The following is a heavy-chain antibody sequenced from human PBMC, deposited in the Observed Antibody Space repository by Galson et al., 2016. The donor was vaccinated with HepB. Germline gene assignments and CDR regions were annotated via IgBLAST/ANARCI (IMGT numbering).Heavy chain of an antibody. D-gene: IGHD1/OR15-1a*01. CDR2: IGGSGERT. CDR3: AGEEQGASTIYLAY. Sequence: SLKVSCAASGYTFSTYAMSWVRQSPGQGLEWVSSIGGSGERTYYSITVMARITISRDTSRNTPYLQLNSLSAEDTAIYYCAGEEQGASTIYLAYWGQGTLVSVSS. CDR1: GYTFSTYA. J-gene: IGHJ4*02. V-gene: IGHV3-23*01.